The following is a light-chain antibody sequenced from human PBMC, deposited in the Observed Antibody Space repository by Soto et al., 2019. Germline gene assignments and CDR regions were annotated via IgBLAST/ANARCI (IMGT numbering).Light chain of an antibody. J-gene: IGLJ2*01. CDR3: SSYTTSTTHVI. CDR1: SSDVGGYNH. V-gene: IGLV2-14*01. Sequence: QSALTQPASVSGSPGQSITISCTGTSSDVGGYNHVSWYQQHPGKAPKLMIYEVSDRPSGVSNRFSGSKSGNTASLTISGLQAEDEADDYCSSYTTSTTHVIFGGGTKLTVL. CDR2: EVS.